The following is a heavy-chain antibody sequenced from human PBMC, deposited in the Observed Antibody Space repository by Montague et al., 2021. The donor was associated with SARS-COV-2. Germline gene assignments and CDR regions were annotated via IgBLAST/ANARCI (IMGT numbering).Heavy chain of an antibody. CDR1: GFSLSINGVG. CDR3: ARGHWYVSGNYVTDY. CDR2: IYWDDNP. V-gene: IGHV2-5*02. D-gene: IGHD3-10*01. J-gene: IGHJ4*01. Sequence: PALVKPTQTLTLTCTFSGFSLSINGVGVGWIRQPPGKALEWLAMIYWDDNPHYSPSLKSRLIISKDTSKNQVALTMTNMDPVDTATYYCARGHWYVSGNYVTDYWGQGTTVTVSS.